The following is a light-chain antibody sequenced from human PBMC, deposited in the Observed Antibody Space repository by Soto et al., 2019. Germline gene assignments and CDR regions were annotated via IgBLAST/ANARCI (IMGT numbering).Light chain of an antibody. CDR3: SSYTRSTTLVV. V-gene: IGLV2-14*01. Sequence: QSALTQPASVSGSPGQSITISCTGTSSDVGAYNYVSWYQQHPDKAPKLMIYDVTNRPSGVSSRFSGSKSGNTASLTISGLQAEDEADYYCSSYTRSTTLVVFGGGTKLTVL. J-gene: IGLJ2*01. CDR1: SSDVGAYNY. CDR2: DVT.